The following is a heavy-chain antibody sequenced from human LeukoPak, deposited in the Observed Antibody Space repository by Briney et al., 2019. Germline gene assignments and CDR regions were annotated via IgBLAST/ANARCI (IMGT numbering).Heavy chain of an antibody. Sequence: ASVKVSCKASGYTFTGYYMHWVRQAPGQGLEWMGWINPNSGGTNYAQKFQGRVTMTRDTSISTAYMELGRLRSDDTAVYYCASLAAAGTGEGFLDYWGQGTLVTVSS. D-gene: IGHD6-13*01. V-gene: IGHV1-2*02. CDR1: GYTFTGYY. CDR2: INPNSGGT. CDR3: ASLAAAGTGEGFLDY. J-gene: IGHJ4*02.